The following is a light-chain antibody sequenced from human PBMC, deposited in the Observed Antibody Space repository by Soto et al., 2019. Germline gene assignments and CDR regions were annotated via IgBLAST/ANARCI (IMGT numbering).Light chain of an antibody. CDR3: QQYNNWPRT. CDR2: GAS. CDR1: QSVSSN. Sequence: EIVMTQSPATLSVSPGERATLSCRASQSVSSNLAWYQQKPGQAPRLLIYGASTRATGIPARFSGSGSGTEFTLTISSLQSEDCAVDYCQQYNNWPRTFGQGTKVAIK. V-gene: IGKV3-15*01. J-gene: IGKJ1*01.